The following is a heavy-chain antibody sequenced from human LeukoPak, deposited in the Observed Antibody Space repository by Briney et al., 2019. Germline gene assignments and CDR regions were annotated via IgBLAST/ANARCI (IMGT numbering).Heavy chain of an antibody. D-gene: IGHD3-22*01. Sequence: GGSLRLSCAASGFTFSSYSMNWVRQAPGKGLEWVSSISSSSSYIYYADSVKGRFTISRDNAKNSLYLQMSSLRAEDTAVYYCARPIDSSGYYPSDWGQGTLVTVSS. CDR3: ARPIDSSGYYPSD. CDR2: ISSSSSYI. V-gene: IGHV3-21*01. J-gene: IGHJ4*02. CDR1: GFTFSSYS.